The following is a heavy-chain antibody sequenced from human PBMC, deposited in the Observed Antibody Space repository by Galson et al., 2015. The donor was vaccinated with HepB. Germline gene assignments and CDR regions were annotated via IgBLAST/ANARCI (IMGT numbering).Heavy chain of an antibody. CDR1: GYTFTSYG. Sequence: QSGAEVKKPGESLRISCKASGYTFTSYGISWVRQAPGQGLEWMGWISAYNGNTNYAQKLQGRVTMTTDTSTSTAYMELRSLRSDDTAVYYCARDYLGLYFDYWGQGTLVTVSS. J-gene: IGHJ4*02. CDR3: ARDYLGLYFDY. D-gene: IGHD3-16*01. V-gene: IGHV1-18*01. CDR2: ISAYNGNT.